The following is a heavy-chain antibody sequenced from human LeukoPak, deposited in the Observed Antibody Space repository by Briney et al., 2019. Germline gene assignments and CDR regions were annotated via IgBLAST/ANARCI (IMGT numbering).Heavy chain of an antibody. Sequence: SSETLSLTCTVSGGSISRGRYYWRWIPQPAGKGLEWLGRIYTSDITNYNPARKSRVTISLDTSKNQFSLKLSSVTAADTAVYYFARSDSGSYYSHYYYYMDVWGKGSTVTVSS. J-gene: IGHJ6*03. V-gene: IGHV4-61*02. CDR3: ARSDSGSYYSHYYYYMDV. CDR2: IYTSDIT. CDR1: GGSISRGRYY. D-gene: IGHD1-26*01.